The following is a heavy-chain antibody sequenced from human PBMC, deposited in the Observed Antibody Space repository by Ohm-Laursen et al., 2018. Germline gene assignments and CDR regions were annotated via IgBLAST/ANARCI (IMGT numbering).Heavy chain of an antibody. V-gene: IGHV4-59*01. CDR2: IYYSGST. J-gene: IGHJ4*01. CDR1: GGSISSYY. Sequence: SQTLSLTCTVSGGSISSYYWSWIRQPPGKGLEWIGYIYYSGSTNYNPSLKSRVTISVDTSKNQFSLKLSSVTAADTAVYYCARGVGRFSSNLDYWGPGTVVTVSS. CDR3: ARGVGRFSSNLDY. D-gene: IGHD1-14*01.